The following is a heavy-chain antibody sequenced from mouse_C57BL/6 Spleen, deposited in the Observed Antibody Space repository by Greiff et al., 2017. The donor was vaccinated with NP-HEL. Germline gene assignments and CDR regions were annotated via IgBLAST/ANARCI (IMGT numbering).Heavy chain of an antibody. CDR2: INPNYGTT. V-gene: IGHV1-39*01. CDR1: GYSFTDYN. D-gene: IGHD1-1*01. CDR3: ANRYGSSYWYFDV. Sequence: VQLQQSGPELVKPGASVKLSCKASGYSFTDYNMNWVKQSNGKSLEWIGVINPNYGTTRYNQKFKGKATLTVDQSSSTAYMQLNSLTSEDSAVYYCANRYGSSYWYFDVWGTGTTVTVSS. J-gene: IGHJ1*03.